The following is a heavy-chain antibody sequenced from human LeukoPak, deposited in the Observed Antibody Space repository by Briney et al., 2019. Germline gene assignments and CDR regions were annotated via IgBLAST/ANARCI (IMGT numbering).Heavy chain of an antibody. V-gene: IGHV3-30-3*01. D-gene: IGHD3-10*01. J-gene: IGHJ4*02. CDR3: ASDGNSGSGSPRFDS. Sequence: SSYDSDSVKGRFTISRDNSKKTVYLQMNNLRPEDTAVYYCASDGNSGSGSPRFDSWGQGTLATVSS. CDR2: SS.